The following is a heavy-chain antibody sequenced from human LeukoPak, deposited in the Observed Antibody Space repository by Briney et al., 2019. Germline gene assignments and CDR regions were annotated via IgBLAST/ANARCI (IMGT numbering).Heavy chain of an antibody. CDR2: ISYDGSII. CDR1: GITFSRYA. V-gene: IGHV3-30-3*01. J-gene: IGHJ4*02. D-gene: IGHD4-17*01. CDR3: ARDYTIAGLKDYGDYEFDY. Sequence: GGSLRLSCAASGITFSRYAMHWVRQAPGKGLEWVAVISYDGSIIYYTDSVKGRFTIPRDNSKNTLYLQMNSLRSEDTAVYYCARDYTIAGLKDYGDYEFDYWGQGSLVTVSS.